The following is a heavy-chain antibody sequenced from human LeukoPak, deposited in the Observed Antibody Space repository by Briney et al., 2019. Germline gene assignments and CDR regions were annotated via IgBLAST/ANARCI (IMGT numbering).Heavy chain of an antibody. CDR3: ARVRSSWWIPENDAFDM. D-gene: IGHD6-13*01. CDR2: MNPNNVNT. CDR1: GYTFTSYG. V-gene: IGHV1-8*02. Sequence: ASVKVSCKASGYTFTSYGISWVRQATGQGLEWLGWMNPNNVNTGYAQKFQGRVTMTRNTSISTAYMELSSLRSEDTAVYFCARVRSSWWIPENDAFDMWGQGTMVTVSS. J-gene: IGHJ3*02.